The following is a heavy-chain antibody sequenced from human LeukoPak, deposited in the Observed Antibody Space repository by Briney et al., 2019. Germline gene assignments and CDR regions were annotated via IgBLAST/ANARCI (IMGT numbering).Heavy chain of an antibody. V-gene: IGHV1-3*01. CDR3: ARVGLALWFGNPTPYYYGMDV. Sequence: ASVKVSCKASGYTFTSYAMHWVRQAPGQRLEWMGWINAGNGNTKYSQKFQGRVTITRDTSASTAYMELSSLRSEDTAVYYCARVGLALWFGNPTPYYYGMDVWGKGTTVTVSS. D-gene: IGHD3-10*01. CDR1: GYTFTSYA. J-gene: IGHJ6*04. CDR2: INAGNGNT.